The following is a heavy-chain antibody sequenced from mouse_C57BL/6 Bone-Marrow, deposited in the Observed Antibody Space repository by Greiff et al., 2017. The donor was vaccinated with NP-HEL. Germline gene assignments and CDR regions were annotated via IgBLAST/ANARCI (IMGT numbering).Heavy chain of an antibody. J-gene: IGHJ1*03. CDR1: GYTFTSYG. V-gene: IGHV1-81*01. CDR3: AGRDGNYWYFDV. Sequence: QVQLQQSGAELARPGASVKLSCKASGYTFTSYGISWVKQRPGQGLEWIGEIYPRSGNTYYNEKFKGKATLTADKSSSTAYMELRSLTSEDSAIYCCAGRDGNYWYFDVWGTGTTVTVSS. D-gene: IGHD2-1*01. CDR2: IYPRSGNT.